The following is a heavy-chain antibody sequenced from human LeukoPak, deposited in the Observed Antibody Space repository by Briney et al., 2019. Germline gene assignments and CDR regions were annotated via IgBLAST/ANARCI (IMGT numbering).Heavy chain of an antibody. Sequence: ASVKVSRKASGYTFTGYYMHWVRQAPGQGLEWMGWINPNSGGTNYAQKFQGRVTMTRDTSTSTAYMELSRLRSDDTAVYYCARDFAHCSSTSCHDAFDIWGQGTMVTVSS. CDR3: ARDFAHCSSTSCHDAFDI. CDR1: GYTFTGYY. CDR2: INPNSGGT. D-gene: IGHD2-2*01. V-gene: IGHV1-2*02. J-gene: IGHJ3*02.